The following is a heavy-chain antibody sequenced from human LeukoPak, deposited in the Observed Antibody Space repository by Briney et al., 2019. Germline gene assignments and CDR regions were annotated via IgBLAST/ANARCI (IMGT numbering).Heavy chain of an antibody. V-gene: IGHV4-4*07. D-gene: IGHD1-26*01. J-gene: IGHJ5*02. Sequence: SETLSLTCTVSGDSISSYYWSWIRQPAGKGLEWIGHIFTSGNIDYNPSLKSRVTMSVDTSKNQFSLKLSSVTAADTAVYYCARDPTTWWFDRWGLGTLVSVSS. CDR1: GDSISSYY. CDR3: ARDPTTWWFDR. CDR2: IFTSGNI.